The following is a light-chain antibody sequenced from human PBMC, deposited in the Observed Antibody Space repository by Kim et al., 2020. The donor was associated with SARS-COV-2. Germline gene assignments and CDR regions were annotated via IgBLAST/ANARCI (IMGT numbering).Light chain of an antibody. CDR3: QQRNSWPLT. CDR1: QSITTF. V-gene: IGKV3-11*01. Sequence: VSSGERATLSCRASQSITTFLVWYQQKPGQAPSLLIYGASSMATGIPARFSGSGSGTDFTLTISSLQPEDFAVYYCQQRNSWPLTFGQGTRMEIK. J-gene: IGKJ5*01. CDR2: GAS.